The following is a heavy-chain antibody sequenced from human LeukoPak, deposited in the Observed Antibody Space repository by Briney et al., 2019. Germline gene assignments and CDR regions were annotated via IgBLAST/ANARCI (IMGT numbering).Heavy chain of an antibody. CDR2: IYYGGSI. CDR1: GVSINISY. CDR3: ARGNDY. J-gene: IGHJ4*02. V-gene: IGHV4-59*08. Sequence: SETLSLTCTVSGVSINISYWSWIRQPPGKGLEWIGFIYYGGSINYNPSLKSRVTISIDSSKTPVSLKLSSVTAADTAVYYCARGNDYWGQGTLVTVSS.